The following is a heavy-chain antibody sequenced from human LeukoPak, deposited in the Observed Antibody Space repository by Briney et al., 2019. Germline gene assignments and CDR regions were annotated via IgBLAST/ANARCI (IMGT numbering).Heavy chain of an antibody. D-gene: IGHD2-15*01. CDR3: ARVYCSGGSCYSHYYYYYMDV. V-gene: IGHV4-34*01. CDR1: GGSFSGYY. CDR2: IYHSGST. Sequence: SETLSLTCAVYGGSFSGYYWSWIRQPPGKGLEWIGSIYHSGSTYYDPSLKSRVTISVDTSKNQFSLKLSSVTAADTAVYYCARVYCSGGSCYSHYYYYYMDVWGKGTTVTVSS. J-gene: IGHJ6*03.